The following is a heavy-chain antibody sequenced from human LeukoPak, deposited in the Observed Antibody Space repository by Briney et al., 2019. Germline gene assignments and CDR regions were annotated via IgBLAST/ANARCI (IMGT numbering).Heavy chain of an antibody. CDR2: ISGSGRGSNT. J-gene: IGHJ4*02. V-gene: IGHV3-23*01. CDR1: GFTFSNSA. Sequence: QPGGSLRLSCAASGFTFSNSAMSWVRQAPGKGLEWVSTISGSGRGSNTYYADSLKGRFTISRDNSKNTLYLQMNSLRAEDTAVYYCAKSGYNRFDYWGQGTLVTVSS. D-gene: IGHD5-24*01. CDR3: AKSGYNRFDY.